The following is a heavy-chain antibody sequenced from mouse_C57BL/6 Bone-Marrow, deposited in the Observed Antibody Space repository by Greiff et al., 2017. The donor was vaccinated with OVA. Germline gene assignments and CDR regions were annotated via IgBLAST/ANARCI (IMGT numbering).Heavy chain of an antibody. Sequence: VQLQQSGPELVKPGASVKISCKASGYTFTDYYMNWVKQSHGKSLEWIGDINPNNGGTSYNQKFKGKATLTVDKSSSTAYMELRRLTSEDSAVYYCAREGIYYDYGFDYWGQGTTLTVSS. J-gene: IGHJ2*01. D-gene: IGHD2-4*01. V-gene: IGHV1-26*01. CDR1: GYTFTDYY. CDR2: INPNNGGT. CDR3: AREGIYYDYGFDY.